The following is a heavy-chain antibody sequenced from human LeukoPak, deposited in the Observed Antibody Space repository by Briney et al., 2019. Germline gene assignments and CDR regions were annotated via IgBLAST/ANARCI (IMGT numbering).Heavy chain of an antibody. CDR1: GYTFTGYY. D-gene: IGHD2-15*01. V-gene: IGHV1-18*04. CDR3: AAQVSYCSGGSCYLVDY. CDR2: ISAYNGNT. J-gene: IGHJ4*02. Sequence: ASVKVSCKASGYTFTGYYMHWVRQAPGQGLEWMGWISAYNGNTNYAQKLQGRVTMTTDTSTSTAYMELRSLRSDDTAVYYCAAQVSYCSGGSCYLVDYWGQGTLVTVSS.